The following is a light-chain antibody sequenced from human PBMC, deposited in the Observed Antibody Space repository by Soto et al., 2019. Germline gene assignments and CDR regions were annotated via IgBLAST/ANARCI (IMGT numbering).Light chain of an antibody. Sequence: QSVLTQPASVSGSPGQSITISCTGTSSDIGNYDFVSWYQQVPGTAPKAMIYEVSSRPSGVSNRFSASKSGNAASLTISGLQAEDEADYFCCSFTTSSTLVFGTGTKVTVL. CDR2: EVS. CDR3: CSFTTSSTLV. CDR1: SSDIGNYDF. J-gene: IGLJ1*01. V-gene: IGLV2-14*01.